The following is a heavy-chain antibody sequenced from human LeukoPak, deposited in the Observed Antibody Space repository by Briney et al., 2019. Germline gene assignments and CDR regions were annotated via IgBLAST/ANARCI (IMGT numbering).Heavy chain of an antibody. CDR3: ARDGSSSWYYFDY. J-gene: IGHJ4*02. CDR1: GCFISSGGYS. Sequence: TSETLSLTCAVSGCFISSGGYSWSWIRQPPGKGLEWIGYIYHSGSTYYNPSLKSRVTISVDRSKNQFSLKLSSVTAADTAVYYCARDGSSSWYYFDYWGQGTLVTVSS. D-gene: IGHD6-13*01. V-gene: IGHV4-30-2*01. CDR2: IYHSGST.